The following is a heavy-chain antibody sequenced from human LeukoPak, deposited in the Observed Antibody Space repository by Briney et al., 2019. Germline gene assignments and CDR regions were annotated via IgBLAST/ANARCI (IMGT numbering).Heavy chain of an antibody. D-gene: IGHD3-22*01. CDR3: ARTLPYDSSGYHYWYFDL. CDR1: GGTFSSYA. CDR2: IIPIFGTA. Sequence: GASVKVSCKASGGTFSSYAISWVRQAPGQGLEWMGGIIPIFGTANYAQKFQGRVTITADESTSTAYMELSSLRSEDTAVYYCARTLPYDSSGYHYWYFDLWGRGTLVTVSP. V-gene: IGHV1-69*13. J-gene: IGHJ2*01.